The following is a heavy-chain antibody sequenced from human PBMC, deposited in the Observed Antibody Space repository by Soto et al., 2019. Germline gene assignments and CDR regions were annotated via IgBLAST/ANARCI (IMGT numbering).Heavy chain of an antibody. Sequence: SETLSLTCTVSGGSISSYYWSWIRQPPGKGLEWIGYIYYSGSTNYNPSLKSRVTISVDTSKNQFSLKLSSVTAADTAVYYCARHKGGVRTAAGGADAFDIWGQGTMVTVSS. CDR3: ARHKGGVRTAAGGADAFDI. V-gene: IGHV4-59*08. D-gene: IGHD6-13*01. CDR1: GGSISSYY. J-gene: IGHJ3*02. CDR2: IYYSGST.